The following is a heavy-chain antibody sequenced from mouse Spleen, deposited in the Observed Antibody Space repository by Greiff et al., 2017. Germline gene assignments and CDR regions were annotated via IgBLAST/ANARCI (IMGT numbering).Heavy chain of an antibody. CDR2: ISYSGST. CDR1: GYSITSDY. CDR3: ARSLYYYGSSPYYFDY. D-gene: IGHD1-1*01. Sequence: ESGPGLAKPSQTLSLTCSVTGYSITSDYWNWIRKFPGNKLEYMGYISYSGSTYYNPSLKSRISITRDTSKNQYYLQLNSVTTEDTATYYCARSLYYYGSSPYYFDYWGQGTTLTVSS. J-gene: IGHJ2*01. V-gene: IGHV3-8*01.